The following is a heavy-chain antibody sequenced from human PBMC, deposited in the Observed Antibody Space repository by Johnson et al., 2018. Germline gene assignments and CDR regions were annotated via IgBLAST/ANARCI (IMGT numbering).Heavy chain of an antibody. V-gene: IGHV3-30-3*01. Sequence: QVQLAESGGGVVQPGTSLRLSCGVSGVTLSNCIMHWVRQAPGKGLEWVALISHDEIDKQYGDSAKDRFTISRDISKNTVYLKMNSLRDEDTAGYYCAREAYSSGRAGIFAIWGQGTMVTVSS. CDR2: ISHDEIDK. J-gene: IGHJ3*02. CDR3: AREAYSSGRAGIFAI. CDR1: GVTLSNCI. D-gene: IGHD3-22*01.